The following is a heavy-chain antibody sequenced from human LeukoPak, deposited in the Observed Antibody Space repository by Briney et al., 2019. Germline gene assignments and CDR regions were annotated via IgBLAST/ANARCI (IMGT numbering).Heavy chain of an antibody. D-gene: IGHD3-22*01. CDR3: ARGGHYDSSGYIDY. J-gene: IGHJ4*02. CDR2: IIPIFGTA. V-gene: IGHV1-69*13. CDR1: GGTFSSYA. Sequence: ASVKVSCKASGGTFSSYAISWVRQAPGQGLEWMGGIIPIFGTANYAQKFQGRVTITADESTSTAYMELSSLRSEDTAVYYCARGGHYDSSGYIDYWGQGTLVTVSS.